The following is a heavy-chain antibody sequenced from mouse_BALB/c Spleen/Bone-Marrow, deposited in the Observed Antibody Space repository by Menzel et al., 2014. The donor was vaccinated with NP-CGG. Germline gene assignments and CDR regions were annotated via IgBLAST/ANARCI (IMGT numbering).Heavy chain of an antibody. CDR1: GFDFSRYW. D-gene: IGHD1-2*01. CDR3: TRLTYYGLSDY. V-gene: IGHV4-1*02. CDR2: INPESSTI. J-gene: IGHJ2*01. Sequence: EVQLQQSGGGLVQPGGSLKLSCTASGFDFSRYWMSWVRQAPGKGLQWIGEINPESSTINYTPSLKDKFIIPRDNAKNTLYLQMSKVRSEDTAPYYCTRLTYYGLSDYWGQGTTLTVSS.